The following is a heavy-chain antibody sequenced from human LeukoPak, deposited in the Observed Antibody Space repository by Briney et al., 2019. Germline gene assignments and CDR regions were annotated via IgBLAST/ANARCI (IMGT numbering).Heavy chain of an antibody. CDR1: GFSVSGNY. CDR2: IYSGGAT. CDR3: ARWKMEGIVVDVFDI. V-gene: IGHV3-53*04. J-gene: IGHJ3*02. D-gene: IGHD3-22*01. Sequence: GSLRLSCAASGFSVSGNYMSWVRQAPGQGLEWVSAIYSGGATYYTDSVKGRFTMSRHTSKNTLDLQMNSLRVEDTAVYYCARWKMEGIVVDVFDIWGQGTRVTVSS.